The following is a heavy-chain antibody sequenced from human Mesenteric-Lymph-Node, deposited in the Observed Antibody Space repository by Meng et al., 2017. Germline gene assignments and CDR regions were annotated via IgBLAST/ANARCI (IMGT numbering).Heavy chain of an antibody. CDR2: IIPIFDTA. J-gene: IGHJ4*02. Sequence: SVKVSCKASGGTFSSYAISWVRQAPGQGLEWMGGIIPIFDTANYAQKFQGRVTFTADKSTSTAYMELSSLRSEDTAVYYCARSEDLDNYFDYWGQGTLVTVSS. V-gene: IGHV1-69*06. CDR3: ARSEDLDNYFDY. D-gene: IGHD1-14*01. CDR1: GGTFSSYA.